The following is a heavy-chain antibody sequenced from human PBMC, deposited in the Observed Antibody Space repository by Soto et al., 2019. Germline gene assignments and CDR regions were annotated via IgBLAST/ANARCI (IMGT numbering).Heavy chain of an antibody. Sequence: ASVKVSCKASGYTFTSYYMHWVRQAPGQGLEWMGIINPSGGSTSYAQKFQGRVTMTRDTSTSTVYMELSSLRSEDTAVYYCARDFSDVAARGYWGQGTLVTISS. D-gene: IGHD6-6*01. CDR1: GYTFTSYY. V-gene: IGHV1-46*01. J-gene: IGHJ4*02. CDR2: INPSGGST. CDR3: ARDFSDVAARGY.